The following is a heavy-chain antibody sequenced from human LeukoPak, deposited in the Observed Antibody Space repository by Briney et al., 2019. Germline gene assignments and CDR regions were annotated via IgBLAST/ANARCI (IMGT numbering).Heavy chain of an antibody. J-gene: IGHJ4*02. CDR3: ASSTGSSWYSGYFDY. Sequence: GASVKVSCKASGYTFTSYGISWVRQAPGQGLEWMGWISAYNGNTNYAQKLQGRVTMTTDTSTSTAYMELRSLRSDDTAVYYCASSTGSSWYSGYFDYWGQGTLVTVSS. V-gene: IGHV1-18*01. D-gene: IGHD6-13*01. CDR2: ISAYNGNT. CDR1: GYTFTSYG.